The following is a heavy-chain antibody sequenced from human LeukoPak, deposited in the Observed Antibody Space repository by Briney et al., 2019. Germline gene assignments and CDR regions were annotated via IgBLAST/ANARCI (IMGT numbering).Heavy chain of an antibody. CDR2: ISWNSGSI. J-gene: IGHJ6*02. V-gene: IGHV3-9*01. D-gene: IGHD2-2*01. CDR3: ARDCRGNSCYSSPGSFHTYFHYYSAMDV. Sequence: GRSLRLSCAASGFTFDDYAMHWVRQAPGKGLEWVSGISWNSGSIGYADSVKGRFTISRDNAKNSLYLQMNSLRVEDTAVYYCARDCRGNSCYSSPGSFHTYFHYYSAMDVWGQGTTVTVSS. CDR1: GFTFDDYA.